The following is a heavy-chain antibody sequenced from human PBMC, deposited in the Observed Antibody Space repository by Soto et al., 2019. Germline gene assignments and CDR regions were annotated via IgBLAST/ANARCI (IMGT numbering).Heavy chain of an antibody. CDR2: INPNSGGT. D-gene: IGHD2-15*01. CDR3: ARDFDCSGGSCYPGPFDY. CDR1: GYTFTGYY. V-gene: IGHV1-2*02. J-gene: IGHJ4*02. Sequence: QVQLVQSGAEVKKPGASVMVSCKASGYTFTGYYMHWVRQAPGQGLEWMGWINPNSGGTNYAQKFQGRVTMTRDTSISTAYMELSRLRSDDTAVYYCARDFDCSGGSCYPGPFDYWGQGTLVTVSS.